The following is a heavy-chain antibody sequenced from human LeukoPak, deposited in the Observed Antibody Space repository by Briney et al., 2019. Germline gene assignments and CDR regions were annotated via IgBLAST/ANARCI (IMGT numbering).Heavy chain of an antibody. CDR2: ISSSGSTI. D-gene: IGHD3-10*01. CDR1: GFTFSDYY. V-gene: IGHV3-11*01. CDR3: AKSYYYGSGRWGEYYFDY. Sequence: GSLRLSCAASGFTFSDYYMSWIRQAPGKGLEWVSYISSSGSTIYYADSVKGRFTISRDNSKNTLYLQMNSLRAEDTAVYYCAKSYYYGSGRWGEYYFDYWGQGTLVTVSS. J-gene: IGHJ4*02.